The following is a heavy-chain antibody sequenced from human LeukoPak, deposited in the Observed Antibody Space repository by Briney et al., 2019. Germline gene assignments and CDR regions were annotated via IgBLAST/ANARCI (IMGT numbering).Heavy chain of an antibody. CDR1: GYTLTELS. J-gene: IGHJ6*03. D-gene: IGHD1-20*01. CDR3: ATGYNWNDAPPGSYYYYYMDV. CDR2: FDPEDGET. V-gene: IGHV1-24*01. Sequence: ASVKVSCKVSGYTLTELSMHWVRQAPGKGLEWMGGFDPEDGETIYAQKFQGRVTMTEDTSTDTAYMELSSLRSEDTAVYYCATGYNWNDAPPGSYYYYYMDVWGKGTTVTVSS.